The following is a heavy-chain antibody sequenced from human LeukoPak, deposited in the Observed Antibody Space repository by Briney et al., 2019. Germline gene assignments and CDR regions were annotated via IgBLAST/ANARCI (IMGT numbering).Heavy chain of an antibody. Sequence: GASAKVSCKASGYTFTGYYMHWVRQAPGQGLEWIGRINPNSGGTNYAQKFQGRVTMTRDTSISTAYMELSRLRSDDTAVYYCARDSYSSSWTPGRDYWGQGTLVTVSS. J-gene: IGHJ4*02. CDR1: GYTFTGYY. CDR3: ARDSYSSSWTPGRDY. D-gene: IGHD6-13*01. V-gene: IGHV1-2*06. CDR2: INPNSGGT.